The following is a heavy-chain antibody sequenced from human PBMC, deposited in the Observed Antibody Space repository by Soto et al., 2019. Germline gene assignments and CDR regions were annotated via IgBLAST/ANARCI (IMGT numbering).Heavy chain of an antibody. CDR3: ANLAPAALPYYYYGMDV. CDR2: IIPIFGTA. D-gene: IGHD2-2*01. V-gene: IGHV1-69*12. Sequence: QVQLVQSGAEVKKPGSSVKVSCKASGGTFSSYAISWVRQAPGQGLEWMGGIIPIFGTANYAQKFQGRVTITADESTSTAYMELSSLRSEDTAVYYCANLAPAALPYYYYGMDVWGQGTTVTVSS. CDR1: GGTFSSYA. J-gene: IGHJ6*02.